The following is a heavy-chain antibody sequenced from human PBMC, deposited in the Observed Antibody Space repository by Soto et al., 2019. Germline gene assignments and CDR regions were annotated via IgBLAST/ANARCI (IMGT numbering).Heavy chain of an antibody. J-gene: IGHJ4*02. D-gene: IGHD1-1*01. Sequence: PGGSLRLSCAASGFTFSSYSMHWVRQAPGKGLEWVSYISSSGSTIYYADSVKGRFTISRDNSKNTLYLQMNSLRIEDTAVYYCARELERVFDYWGQGTLVTVSS. CDR3: ARELERVFDY. CDR2: ISSSGSTI. V-gene: IGHV3-48*01. CDR1: GFTFSSYS.